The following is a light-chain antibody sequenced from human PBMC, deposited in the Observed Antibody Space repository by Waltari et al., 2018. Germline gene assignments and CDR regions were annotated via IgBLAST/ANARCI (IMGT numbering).Light chain of an antibody. J-gene: IGKJ3*01. CDR3: QQYNNWPPFT. Sequence: EIVMTQSPATLSVSPGERATLSCRASQSVRSNLAWYQQKPGQAPRLLIYGASTRATGIPDRFSGSGSGTEFTLTISSMQSEDFAVYYCQQYNNWPPFTFGPGTKVDIK. CDR1: QSVRSN. V-gene: IGKV3-15*01. CDR2: GAS.